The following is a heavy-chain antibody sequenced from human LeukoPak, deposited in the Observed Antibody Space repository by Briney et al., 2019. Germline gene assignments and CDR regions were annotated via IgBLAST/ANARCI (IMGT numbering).Heavy chain of an antibody. J-gene: IGHJ3*02. CDR2: ISWNSGSI. CDR1: GFTFDDYA. D-gene: IGHD6-19*01. V-gene: IGHV3-9*01. Sequence: GRSLRLSCAASGFTFDDYAMHWVRQAPGKGLEWVSGISWNSGSIGYADSVKGRFTISRDNAKNSLYLQMNSLRAEDTALYYCAKGCCLFNSVAGTGDAFDIWGQGTMVTVSS. CDR3: AKGCCLFNSVAGTGDAFDI.